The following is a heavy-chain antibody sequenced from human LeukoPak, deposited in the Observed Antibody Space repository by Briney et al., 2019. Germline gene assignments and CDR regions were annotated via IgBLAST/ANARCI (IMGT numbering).Heavy chain of an antibody. CDR1: GFTFSSYS. V-gene: IGHV3-21*01. J-gene: IGHJ4*02. D-gene: IGHD2-2*01. CDR2: FSSSGSYI. CDR3: ARDLNVVVPASNDY. Sequence: PGGSLRLSCAASGFTFSSYSMNWVRQAPGKGLEWVSFFSSSGSYIYYADSVKGRFTISRDIAKNSLFLQMNSLRVEDTAVYYCARDLNVVVPASNDYWGQGTLVTVSS.